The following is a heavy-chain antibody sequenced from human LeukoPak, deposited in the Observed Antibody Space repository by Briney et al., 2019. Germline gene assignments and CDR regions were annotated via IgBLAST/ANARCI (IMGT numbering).Heavy chain of an antibody. CDR2: ISAYNGNT. CDR1: GYTFTSYG. V-gene: IGHV1-18*01. Sequence: GASVKVSCKASGYTFTSYGISWVRQAPGQGLEWMGWISAYNGNTNYAQKLQGRVTMTTDTSTSTAYMELRSLRSDDTAVYYCARDPFIAAAAWSYDYWGQGTLVTVSS. J-gene: IGHJ4*02. D-gene: IGHD6-13*01. CDR3: ARDPFIAAAAWSYDY.